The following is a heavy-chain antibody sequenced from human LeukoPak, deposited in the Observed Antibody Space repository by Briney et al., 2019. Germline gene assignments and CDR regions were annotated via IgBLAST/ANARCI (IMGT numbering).Heavy chain of an antibody. CDR1: GFIFNTYS. Sequence: GGSLRLSCTASGFIFNTYSMTWVRQAPGKGLEWVSYISGGSKTIYYADSVKGRFTISRDNARNSVSLQMDSLRVDDTAVYYCVRKGEPYGDHNYYYYMDVWGKETTVTVS. D-gene: IGHD4-17*01. CDR2: ISGGSKTI. CDR3: VRKGEPYGDHNYYYYMDV. J-gene: IGHJ6*03. V-gene: IGHV3-48*01.